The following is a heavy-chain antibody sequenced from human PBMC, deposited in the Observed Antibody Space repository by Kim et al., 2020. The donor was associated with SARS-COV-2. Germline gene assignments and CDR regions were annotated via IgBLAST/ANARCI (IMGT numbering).Heavy chain of an antibody. Sequence: SETLSLTCSVSGDSITSHYWSWIREAPGKGLEWIGYMSHSGSFNYNPSLKSRVTISIDTSKKQFSLRLSAVTVVDTAVHYCARVRGSGWYGMDGWGQGTTVIVSS. CDR2: MSHSGSF. CDR3: ARVRGSGWYGMDG. J-gene: IGHJ6*02. CDR1: GDSITSHY. D-gene: IGHD3-10*01. V-gene: IGHV4-59*11.